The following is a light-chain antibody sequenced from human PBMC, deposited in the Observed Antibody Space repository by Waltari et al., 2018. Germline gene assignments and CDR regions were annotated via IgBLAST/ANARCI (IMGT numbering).Light chain of an antibody. Sequence: DMVMTQSPLSLPVTPGEPASISCRSSQSLLHRNGNNTLDWYLQKPGQSPQLLIYLGSNRAPGVPDRFSGSGSGTDFTLTISSLQPEDVAVYFCQQYYNSSSITFGQGTRLEIK. CDR1: QSLLHRNGNNT. J-gene: IGKJ5*01. CDR3: QQYYNSSSIT. V-gene: IGKV2-28*01. CDR2: LGS.